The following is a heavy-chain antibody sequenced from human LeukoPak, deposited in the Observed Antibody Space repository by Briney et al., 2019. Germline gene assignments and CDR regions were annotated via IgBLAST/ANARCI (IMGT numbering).Heavy chain of an antibody. V-gene: IGHV1-8*02. J-gene: IGHJ3*02. CDR1: GYTFTSYD. CDR3: ARDPGHAFDI. Sequence: ASVKVSCKASGYTFTSYDINWVRQATGQGLEWMGWMNPSSGNTGYALKFQGGVSFTRNTSIATAYMELSSLRSEDTAVYYCARDPGHAFDIWGQGTMVTVSS. CDR2: MNPSSGNT.